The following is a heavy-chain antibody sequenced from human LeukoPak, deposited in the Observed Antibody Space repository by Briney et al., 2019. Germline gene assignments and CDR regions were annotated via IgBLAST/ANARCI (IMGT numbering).Heavy chain of an antibody. V-gene: IGHV3-33*06. CDR2: IWSDGNNK. J-gene: IGHJ1*01. Sequence: SGGSLRLSCAASGFTFSTYGMHWVRQAPGKGLEWVAVIWSDGNNKWYADSVKGRFTISRDNSKNSLYLQMNSLRAEDTAVYYCAKDDTMIRHWGQGTLVTVSS. CDR3: AKDDTMIRH. D-gene: IGHD3-22*01. CDR1: GFTFSTYG.